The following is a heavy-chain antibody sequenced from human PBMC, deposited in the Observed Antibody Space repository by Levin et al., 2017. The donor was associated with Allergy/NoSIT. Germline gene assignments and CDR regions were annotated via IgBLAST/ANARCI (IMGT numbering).Heavy chain of an antibody. D-gene: IGHD2-15*01. V-gene: IGHV3-30*18. Sequence: GESLKISCAASGFTFSNYGMHWVRQAPGKGLEWVAVVSYDGTIKYYADSVKGRFTISRDNSKNTLYLQMNSLRAEDTAVYYCAKDKCSGGSCDWFDPWGQGTLVTVSS. CDR3: AKDKCSGGSCDWFDP. CDR2: VSYDGTIK. J-gene: IGHJ5*02. CDR1: GFTFSNYG.